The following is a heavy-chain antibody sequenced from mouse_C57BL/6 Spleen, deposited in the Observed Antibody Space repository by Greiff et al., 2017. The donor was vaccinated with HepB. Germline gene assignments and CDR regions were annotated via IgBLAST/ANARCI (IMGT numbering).Heavy chain of an antibody. CDR3: AREATEYFDV. V-gene: IGHV1-82*01. D-gene: IGHD1-1*01. Sequence: QVQLQQSGPELVKPGASVKISCKASGYAFSSSWMNWVKQRPGKGLEWIGRIYPGDGDTNYNGKFKGKATLTADKSSSTAYMQRSSLTSEDSAVYFCAREATEYFDVWGTGTTVTVSS. CDR1: GYAFSSSW. CDR2: IYPGDGDT. J-gene: IGHJ1*03.